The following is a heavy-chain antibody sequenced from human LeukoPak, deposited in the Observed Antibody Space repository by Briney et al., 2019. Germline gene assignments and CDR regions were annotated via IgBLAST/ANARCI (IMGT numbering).Heavy chain of an antibody. CDR3: AKIGGSYGYSEYYFDN. D-gene: IGHD5-18*01. V-gene: IGHV3-23*01. CDR1: GFTFSSYA. Sequence: GGSLRLSCAASGFTFSSYAMSWVRQAPGKGLEWVSAISGSGGSTYYADSVKGRFTISRDNSKNTLYLQMNSLRAEDTAVYYCAKIGGSYGYSEYYFDNWGQGTLVTVSS. CDR2: ISGSGGST. J-gene: IGHJ4*02.